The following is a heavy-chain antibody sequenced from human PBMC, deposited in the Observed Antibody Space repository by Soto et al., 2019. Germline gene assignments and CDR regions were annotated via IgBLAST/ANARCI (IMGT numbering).Heavy chain of an antibody. Sequence: SETLSLTCTVSGGSIISSSYYWGWIRQPPGKGLEWVGSIYYSGSTYYNPSLKSRVTISVDTSKNQFSLKLSSVTAADTAVYYCARTSRVSAVAGSIDYWGQGTLVTVSS. V-gene: IGHV4-39*01. CDR3: ARTSRVSAVAGSIDY. CDR2: IYYSGST. J-gene: IGHJ4*02. CDR1: GGSIISSSYY. D-gene: IGHD6-19*01.